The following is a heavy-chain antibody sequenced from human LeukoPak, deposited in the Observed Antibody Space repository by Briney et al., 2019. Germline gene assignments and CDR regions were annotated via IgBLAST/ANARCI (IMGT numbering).Heavy chain of an antibody. CDR3: ARWHIVVVTAIPLGYFDL. Sequence: PSETLSLTCTVSGGSVSSGSYYWSWIRQPPGKGLEWIGYIYYSGSTNYNPSLKSRVTISVDTSKNQFSLKLSSVTAADTAVYYCARWHIVVVTAIPLGYFDLWGRGTLVTVSS. V-gene: IGHV4-61*01. D-gene: IGHD2-21*02. CDR1: GGSVSSGSYY. J-gene: IGHJ2*01. CDR2: IYYSGST.